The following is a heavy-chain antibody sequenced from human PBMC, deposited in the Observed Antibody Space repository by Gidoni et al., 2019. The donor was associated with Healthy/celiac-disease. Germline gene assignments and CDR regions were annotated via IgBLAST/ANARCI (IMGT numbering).Heavy chain of an antibody. CDR2: INHSGST. V-gene: IGHV4-34*01. Sequence: QVQLQQWGAGLLKPSETLSLTCAVEGGSFSGYYWSGIRQPPGKGLEWIGEINHSGSTNYPPSLKSRVTISVDTSKTQFSLKLSSVTAADTAVYYCARGRSRGGSSKPRGWFDPWGQGTLVTVSS. CDR3: ARGRSRGGSSKPRGWFDP. CDR1: GGSFSGYY. J-gene: IGHJ5*02. D-gene: IGHD2-15*01.